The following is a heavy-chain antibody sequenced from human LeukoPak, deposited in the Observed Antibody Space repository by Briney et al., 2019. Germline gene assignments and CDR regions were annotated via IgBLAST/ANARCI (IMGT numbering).Heavy chain of an antibody. CDR1: GGSISSGGYY. Sequence: SETLYLTCTVSGGSISSGGYYWSWIRQHPGKGLEWIGYIYYSGSTYYNPSLKSRVTIAVDTSKNQFALKLSSVTAADTTVYYCARVRYVYWFVSWGQGTLVTVSS. D-gene: IGHD1-14*01. V-gene: IGHV4-31*03. CDR2: IYYSGST. CDR3: ARVRYVYWFVS. J-gene: IGHJ5*01.